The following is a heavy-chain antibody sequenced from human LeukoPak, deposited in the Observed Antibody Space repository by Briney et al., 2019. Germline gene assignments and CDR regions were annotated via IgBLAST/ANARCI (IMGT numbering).Heavy chain of an antibody. CDR1: GYTLTELS. J-gene: IGHJ4*02. V-gene: IGHV1-24*01. CDR2: FDPEDGET. D-gene: IGHD3-22*01. CDR3: ATDSRDPRRVVGVYFDY. Sequence: ASVKVSCKVSGYTLTELSMHWVRQAPGKGLEWMGGFDPEDGETIYAQKFQDRVTMTEDTSTDTAYMELSSLRSEDTAVYYCATDSRDPRRVVGVYFDYWGQGTLVTVSS.